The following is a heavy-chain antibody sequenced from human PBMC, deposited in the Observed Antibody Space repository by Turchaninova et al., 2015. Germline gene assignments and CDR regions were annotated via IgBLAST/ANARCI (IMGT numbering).Heavy chain of an antibody. CDR1: GGSFSGYY. CDR2: INHSGST. J-gene: IGHJ4*02. CDR3: ASSGFRRDFDY. V-gene: IGHV4-34*01. Sequence: QVQLQQWGAGLLKPSATLSLPFAVDGGSFSGYYWSWIRPPPGKGLEWIGEINHSGSTNYNPSLKSRVTISVDTSKNQFSLKLSSVTAADTAVYYCASSGFRRDFDYWGQGTLVTVSS. D-gene: IGHD3-10*01.